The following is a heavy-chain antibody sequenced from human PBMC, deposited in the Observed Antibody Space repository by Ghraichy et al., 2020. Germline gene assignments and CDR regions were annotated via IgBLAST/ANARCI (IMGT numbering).Heavy chain of an antibody. V-gene: IGHV3-48*03. D-gene: IGHD3-3*01. CDR2: ISSSGRTI. CDR3: AREGYDFWGGYSGLDKLDY. CDR1: GFTFSSFE. Sequence: GESLNISCVASGFTFSSFEMNGVRQAPGKGPEWVAYISSSGRTINYADSVKGRLPISRDNAKNSLYLQMNSLRAEDTAVYYCAREGYDFWGGYSGLDKLDYWGQGTLVTVSS. J-gene: IGHJ4*02.